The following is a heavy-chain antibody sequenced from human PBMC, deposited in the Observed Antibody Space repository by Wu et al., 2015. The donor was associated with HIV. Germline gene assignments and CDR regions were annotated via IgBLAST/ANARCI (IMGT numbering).Heavy chain of an antibody. V-gene: IGHV1-69*05. Sequence: QVQLVQSGAEVKKPGSSVKVSCKASGGTLRRDAFRWLRQAPGQGLEWMGGIIPIFATSDLAPKFRGRVTITTDESTTTAYMELSSLKSEDTAIYYCAREKLPPPMSGYYYYGVDVWGQGTTVTVSS. D-gene: IGHD3-10*02. J-gene: IGHJ6*02. CDR1: GGTLRRDA. CDR3: AREKLPPPMSGYYYYGVDV. CDR2: IIPIFATS.